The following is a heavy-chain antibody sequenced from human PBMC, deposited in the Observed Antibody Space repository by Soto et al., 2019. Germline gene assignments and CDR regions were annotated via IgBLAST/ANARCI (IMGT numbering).Heavy chain of an antibody. CDR3: RRDFDY. Sequence: SETLSLTCTVSGASINNYYWSWVRQPAGKGLEWIGRMSTSGSTNYNPSLKSRVTMSVDTSKNQFSLMLNSVTAADTAVYYCRRDFDYWGQGTLVTVYS. CDR1: GASINNYY. V-gene: IGHV4-4*07. J-gene: IGHJ4*02. CDR2: MSTSGST. D-gene: IGHD6-6*01.